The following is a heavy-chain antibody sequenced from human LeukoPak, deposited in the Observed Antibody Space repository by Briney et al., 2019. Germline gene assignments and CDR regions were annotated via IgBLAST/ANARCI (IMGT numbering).Heavy chain of an antibody. CDR1: GYTLTELS. Sequence: ASVKVSCKVSGYTLTELSMHWVRQAPGKGLEWMGGFDPEDGETIYAQKFQGRVTMTRNTSISTAYMELSSLRSEDTAVYYCARNPTRGIAAAARRAFDIWGQGTMVTVSS. D-gene: IGHD6-13*01. V-gene: IGHV1-24*01. CDR3: ARNPTRGIAAAARRAFDI. J-gene: IGHJ3*02. CDR2: FDPEDGET.